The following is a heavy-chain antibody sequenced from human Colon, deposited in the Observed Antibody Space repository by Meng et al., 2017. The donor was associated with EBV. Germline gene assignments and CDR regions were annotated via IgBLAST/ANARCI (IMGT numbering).Heavy chain of an antibody. Sequence: PPEAGPGLVESSGTLSVTCGVPGDSITSNAWWSWVRQPPGKGLEWIVQIHHTGYSTFNPSLQSRVTMSVDKSKNQFFLTVRSVTASDTAVYYCARRDYGNYPLKSPWGQGVLVTVSS. J-gene: IGHJ5*02. CDR3: ARRDYGNYPLKSP. V-gene: IGHV4-4*02. CDR1: GDSITSNAW. CDR2: IHHTGYS. D-gene: IGHD4-17*01.